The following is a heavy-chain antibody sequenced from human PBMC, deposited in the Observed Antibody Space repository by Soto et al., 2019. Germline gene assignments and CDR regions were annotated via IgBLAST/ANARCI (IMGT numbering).Heavy chain of an antibody. Sequence: EVHLLESGGGLVQPGGSLRLSCAASGFTFSSYAMSWVRQAPGKGLEWVSAITGSGGSTYYADSVKGRFTISRDNSKDTLYLQMSSLTAEDTALYYCAKLAVAGGGFFDYWGQGSQVTVSS. CDR2: ITGSGGST. D-gene: IGHD2-15*01. CDR3: AKLAVAGGGFFDY. V-gene: IGHV3-23*01. J-gene: IGHJ4*02. CDR1: GFTFSSYA.